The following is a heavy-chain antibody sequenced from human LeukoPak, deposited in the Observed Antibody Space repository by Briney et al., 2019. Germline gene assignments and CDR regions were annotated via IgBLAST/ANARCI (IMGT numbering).Heavy chain of an antibody. V-gene: IGHV1-69*04. D-gene: IGHD6-19*01. CDR3: ARERGEQWLVLDVFDI. CDR2: IIPILGIA. Sequence: SVKVSCKASGGTFSSYAISWVRQAPGQGLEWMGRIIPILGIANYAQKFQGRVTITADKSTSTAYMELSSLRSEDTAVYYCARERGEQWLVLDVFDIWGQGKRVTVSS. CDR1: GGTFSSYA. J-gene: IGHJ3*02.